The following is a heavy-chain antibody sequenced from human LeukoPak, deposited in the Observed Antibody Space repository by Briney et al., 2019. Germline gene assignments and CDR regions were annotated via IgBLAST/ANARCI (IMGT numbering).Heavy chain of an antibody. CDR1: GFTFSSYA. Sequence: GGSLRLSCADSGFTFSSYAMTWVRQAPGKGLEWVSTISGASGTTYYADSVKGRFTISRDNSKNTLYLQMNSLRAEDTAVYYCAKEGAASSGWYGDAFDIWGQGTMVTVSS. D-gene: IGHD6-19*01. CDR3: AKEGAASSGWYGDAFDI. V-gene: IGHV3-23*01. J-gene: IGHJ3*02. CDR2: ISGASGTT.